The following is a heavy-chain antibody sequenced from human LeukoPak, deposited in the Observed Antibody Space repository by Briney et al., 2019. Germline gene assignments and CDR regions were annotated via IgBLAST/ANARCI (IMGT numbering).Heavy chain of an antibody. J-gene: IGHJ3*02. CDR2: FDPEDGNT. CDR1: GLTLSPLH. V-gene: IGHV1-24*01. Sequence: ASVKVSCKVSGLTLSPLHMHWVRQAPGKGLEWVGGFDPEDGNTVHAQNFQDRVTLTEDTTIQTAYMELRSLKSEDTAMYYCVYDFWSGYTQAFDIWGQGTLVTVSS. CDR3: VYDFWSGYTQAFDI. D-gene: IGHD3-3*01.